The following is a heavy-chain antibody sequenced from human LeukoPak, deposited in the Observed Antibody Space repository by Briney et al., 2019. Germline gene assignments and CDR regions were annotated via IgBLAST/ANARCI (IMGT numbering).Heavy chain of an antibody. D-gene: IGHD6-19*01. CDR3: ARDKYSSGWSNFDY. V-gene: IGHV3-30-3*01. CDR2: ISYDGSNK. CDR1: GFTFSSYA. J-gene: IGHJ4*02. Sequence: GGSLRLSCAASGFTFSSYAMHWVRQAPGKGLEWVAVISYDGSNKYYADSVKGRFTISRDNSKNTLYLQMNSLRAEDTAVYYCARDKYSSGWSNFDYWGQGTLVTVPS.